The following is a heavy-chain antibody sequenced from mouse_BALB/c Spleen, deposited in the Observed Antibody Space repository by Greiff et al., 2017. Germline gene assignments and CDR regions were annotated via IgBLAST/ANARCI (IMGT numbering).Heavy chain of an antibody. D-gene: IGHD1-1*02. V-gene: IGHV4-1*02. Sequence: EVMLVESGGGLVQPGGSLKLSCAASGFAFSSYGMSWVRQAPGKGLEWIGEINPDSSTINYTPSLKDKFIISRDKANNTLYLQMSKVRSEDTALYYGAREGGSDDCPFAYWGQGTLVTVSA. CDR1: GFAFSSYG. CDR3: AREGGSDDCPFAY. CDR2: INPDSSTI. J-gene: IGHJ3*01.